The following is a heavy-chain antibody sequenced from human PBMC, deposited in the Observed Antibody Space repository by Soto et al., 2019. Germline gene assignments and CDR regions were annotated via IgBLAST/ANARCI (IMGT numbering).Heavy chain of an antibody. CDR3: TRGPRSTSTGAGAF. V-gene: IGHV3-74*01. Sequence: GGSLRLSCAASGFTFSMYWMHWVRQVPGKGPEWVSRINDDGISTNYADSVKGRFTISRDNAKNTLYLQMNALRVEDTAVYYCTRGPRSTSTGAGAFWGQGTLVTVSS. CDR2: INDDGIST. J-gene: IGHJ4*02. D-gene: IGHD3-10*01. CDR1: GFTFSMYW.